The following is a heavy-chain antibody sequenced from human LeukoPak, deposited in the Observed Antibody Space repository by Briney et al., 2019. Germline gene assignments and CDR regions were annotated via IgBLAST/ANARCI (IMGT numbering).Heavy chain of an antibody. CDR3: AKGNRAMTTVTPIDY. CDR2: ISGSGGST. D-gene: IGHD4-17*01. J-gene: IGHJ4*02. Sequence: PGGSLRLSCAASGFTFSSYAMSWVRQAPGKGLEWVSAISGSGGSTYYADSVKGRFTISRDNSKNTLYLQMNSLRAEDTAVYYCAKGNRAMTTVTPIDYWGQGTLVTVSS. V-gene: IGHV3-23*01. CDR1: GFTFSSYA.